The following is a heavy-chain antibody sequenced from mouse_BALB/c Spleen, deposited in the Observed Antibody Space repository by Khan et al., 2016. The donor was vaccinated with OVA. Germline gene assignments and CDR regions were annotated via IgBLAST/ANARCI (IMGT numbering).Heavy chain of an antibody. D-gene: IGHD2-10*01. J-gene: IGHJ4*01. CDR1: GYTFTKSG. CDR3: ARPPYFSYVMDN. V-gene: IGHV9-3-1*01. Sequence: QIQLVQSGPELKKPGETVKISCKASGYTFTKSGMNWVKQAPGKGLKWMGWINTYTGEPTYADDFKGRFAFSLETSASTAYLQINNLKSEDTATYFCARPPYFSYVMDNWGQGTSVTFSS. CDR2: INTYTGEP.